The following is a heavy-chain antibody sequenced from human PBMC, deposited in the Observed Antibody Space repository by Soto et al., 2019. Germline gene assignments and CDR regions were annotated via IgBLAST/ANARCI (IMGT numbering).Heavy chain of an antibody. CDR1: GFTFSSYG. CDR3: AKDRNPLEPGPYYYGMDV. CDR2: ISYDGSNK. Sequence: TVGSLRLSCAASGFTFSSYGMHWVRQAPGKGLEWVAVISYDGSNKYYADSVKGRFTISRDNSKNTLYLQMNSLRAEDTAVYYCAKDRNPLEPGPYYYGMDVWGQGTTVTVSS. V-gene: IGHV3-30*18. J-gene: IGHJ6*02. D-gene: IGHD1-1*01.